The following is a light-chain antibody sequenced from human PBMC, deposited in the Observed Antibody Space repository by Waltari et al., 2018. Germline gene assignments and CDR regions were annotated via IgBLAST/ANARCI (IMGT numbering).Light chain of an antibody. V-gene: IGKV2-28*01. CDR1: QSLLHNNGYNY. CDR2: LGS. CDR3: MQALQTPYT. Sequence: DIVMTQSPLSLPVTPAAPASISCRSSQSLLHNNGYNYLDWYLQKPGQSPQLLIYLGSNRASGVPDRFSGSGSGTDFILKISRVEAEDVGVYYCMQALQTPYTFGQGTKLEIK. J-gene: IGKJ2*01.